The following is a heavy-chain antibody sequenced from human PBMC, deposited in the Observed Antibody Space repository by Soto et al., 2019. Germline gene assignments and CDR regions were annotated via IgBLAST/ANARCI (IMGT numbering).Heavy chain of an antibody. J-gene: IGHJ6*03. CDR2: IIPILGIA. Sequence: SVKVSCKASGCTFSSYTISWVRQAPGQGLEWMGRIIPILGIANYAQKFQGRVTITADKSTSTAYMELSSLRSEDTAVYYCARENTIFGVVINYYYYYMDVWGKGTTVTVSS. CDR1: GCTFSSYT. D-gene: IGHD3-3*01. CDR3: ARENTIFGVVINYYYYYMDV. V-gene: IGHV1-69*04.